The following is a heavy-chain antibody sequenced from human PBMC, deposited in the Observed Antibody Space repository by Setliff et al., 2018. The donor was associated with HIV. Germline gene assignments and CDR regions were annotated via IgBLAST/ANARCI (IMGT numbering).Heavy chain of an antibody. D-gene: IGHD2-21*02. V-gene: IGHV4-34*01. Sequence: SETLSLTCSVSGDSISHYYWNWIRQPPGKGLEWIGEISHSGSTNYNPSLKSRVTISVDTSKNQFSLKLSSVTAADTAVYYCARGEFYCGTDCYWSSFDYWGQGILVTVSS. J-gene: IGHJ4*02. CDR2: ISHSGST. CDR1: GDSISHYY. CDR3: ARGEFYCGTDCYWSSFDY.